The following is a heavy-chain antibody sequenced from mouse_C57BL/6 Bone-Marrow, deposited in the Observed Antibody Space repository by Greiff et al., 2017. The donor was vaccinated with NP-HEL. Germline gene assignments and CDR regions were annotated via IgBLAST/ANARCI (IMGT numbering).Heavy chain of an antibody. CDR2: IYPYNDGT. Sequence: VQLQQSGPELVKPGASVKMSCKASGYTFTSYVMHWVKQKPGQGLEWIGYIYPYNDGTKYNEKFKGKATLTSDKSSSTAYMELSSLTSEDSAVYYCARSATTVVAPYYFDYWGQGTTLTVSS. CDR3: ARSATTVVAPYYFDY. D-gene: IGHD1-1*01. J-gene: IGHJ2*01. CDR1: GYTFTSYV. V-gene: IGHV1-14*01.